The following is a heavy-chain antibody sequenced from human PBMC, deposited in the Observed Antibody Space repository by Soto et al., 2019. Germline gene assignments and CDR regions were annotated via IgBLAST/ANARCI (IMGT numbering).Heavy chain of an antibody. D-gene: IGHD3-3*01. V-gene: IGHV4-39*01. J-gene: IGHJ4*02. CDR3: ARQFRFTIFGVVITYYFDD. CDR2: IYYSGST. Sequence: SETLSLTCTVSGGSISSISYYCGWIRQPPGKGLEWIGSIYYSGSTYYNPSLKSRVTISVDTSKNQFSLKLSSVTAADTAVYYCARQFRFTIFGVVITYYFDDWGQGTLVTVSS. CDR1: GGSISSISYY.